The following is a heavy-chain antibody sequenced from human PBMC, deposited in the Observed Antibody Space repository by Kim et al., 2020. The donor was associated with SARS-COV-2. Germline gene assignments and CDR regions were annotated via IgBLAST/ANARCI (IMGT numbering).Heavy chain of an antibody. V-gene: IGHV1-46*03. CDR3: ARANGAYDLYFYYGLAV. D-gene: IGHD5-12*01. CDR2: INPSGGST. J-gene: IGHJ6*02. CDR1: GYTFTSHY. Sequence: ASVKVSCKTSGYTFTSHYIHWVRQAPGQGLEWMGIINPSGGSTTNAQEFQGRVTLTRDTSTSTVYMELSGLRSDDTAVYYFARANGAYDLYFYYGLAVWG.